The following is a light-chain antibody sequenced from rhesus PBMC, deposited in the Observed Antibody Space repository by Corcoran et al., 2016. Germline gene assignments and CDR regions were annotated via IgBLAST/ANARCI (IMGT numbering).Light chain of an antibody. J-gene: IGKJ1*01. V-gene: IGKV1-25*01. CDR3: QQYNSLPPWT. Sequence: DIQMTQSPSSVSASVGDRVTITCRASQGISSYLAWYQQKPGKAPKLLIYYATTLQSGVPSRFSGSGSWTEFTLTISSLQPEDFATYYCQQYNSLPPWTFGQGTKVEIK. CDR2: YAT. CDR1: QGISSY.